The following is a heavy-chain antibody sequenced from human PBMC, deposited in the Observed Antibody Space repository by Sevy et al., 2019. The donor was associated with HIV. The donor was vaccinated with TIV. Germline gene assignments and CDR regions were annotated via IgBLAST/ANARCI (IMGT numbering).Heavy chain of an antibody. D-gene: IGHD3-16*01. Sequence: GGSLRLSCAASGLTLSNSWMGWVRQAPGKGLEWVATIKEDGSDKYYVDSVKGRFIVSRDNTKNSVFLQMNSLRDEDTAIYYCVKGRGGYWGQGALVTVSS. J-gene: IGHJ4*02. CDR1: GLTLSNSW. CDR2: IKEDGSDK. V-gene: IGHV3-7*01. CDR3: VKGRGGY.